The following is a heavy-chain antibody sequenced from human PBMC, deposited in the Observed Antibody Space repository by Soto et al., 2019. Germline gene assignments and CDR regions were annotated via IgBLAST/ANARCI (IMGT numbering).Heavy chain of an antibody. CDR2: VYYRGNA. Sequence: SETLSLTCSVSDDSINSDKYYWGWIRQPPGKGLEWIGSVYYRGNAYYNPSLQTRATISLDKSKSQFSLKLNSVTAADSAVYFCARLEGLATIAYYFDFWGPGALVTVSS. V-gene: IGHV4-39*01. CDR1: DDSINSDKYY. D-gene: IGHD3-9*01. J-gene: IGHJ4*02. CDR3: ARLEGLATIAYYFDF.